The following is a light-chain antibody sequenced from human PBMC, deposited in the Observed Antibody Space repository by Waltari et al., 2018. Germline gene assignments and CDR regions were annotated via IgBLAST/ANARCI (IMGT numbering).Light chain of an antibody. J-gene: IGKJ1*01. V-gene: IGKV1-5*03. Sequence: DIQMTKPPSTLSASIGDRVTTTSRASQSITNWLAWYQQKPEKAPKLLIYKASNLESGVPSRFSSSGSGTEFTLTSSSLQPDDVATYYCQQYDNYWTFGQGTKVEIK. CDR3: QQYDNYWT. CDR1: QSITNW. CDR2: KAS.